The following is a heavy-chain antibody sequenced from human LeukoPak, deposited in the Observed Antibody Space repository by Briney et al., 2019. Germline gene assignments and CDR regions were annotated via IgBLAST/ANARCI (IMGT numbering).Heavy chain of an antibody. CDR3: ARKLRLGGNWFDP. D-gene: IGHD1-26*01. V-gene: IGHV1-69*15. J-gene: IGHJ5*02. Sequence: SVKVSCKTSGGTFTSYAITWVRQAPGQGLEWMGKIIPISGTTNYAQKFQGRVTFTADESTSTAYMELSSLRFEDTALYYCARKLRLGGNWFDPWGQGTLVTVSS. CDR1: GGTFTSYA. CDR2: IIPISGTT.